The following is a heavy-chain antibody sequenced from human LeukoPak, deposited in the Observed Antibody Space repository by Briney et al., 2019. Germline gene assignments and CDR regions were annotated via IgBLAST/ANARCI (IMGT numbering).Heavy chain of an antibody. CDR2: IYYSGST. Sequence: SETLSLTCSVSGGSISSYYWSWIRQPPGKRLEWIGYIYYSGSTSYNPSLKSRVTISVDTSKNQISLKLSSVTAADTAVYYCARDLGVMVRAFDIWGQGTMVTVSS. D-gene: IGHD5-18*01. CDR3: ARDLGVMVRAFDI. V-gene: IGHV4-59*01. CDR1: GGSISSYY. J-gene: IGHJ3*02.